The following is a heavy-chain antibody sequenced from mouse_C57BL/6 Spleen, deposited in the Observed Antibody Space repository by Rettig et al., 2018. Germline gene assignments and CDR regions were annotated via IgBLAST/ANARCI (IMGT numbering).Heavy chain of an antibody. Sequence: LEWIGRIDPANGNTKYAPKFQGKATITADTSSNTAYLQLSSLTSEDTAIYYCARRGGFTTALDYWGQGTTLTVSS. CDR2: IDPANGNT. V-gene: IGHV14-3*01. CDR3: ARRGGFTTALDY. J-gene: IGHJ2*01. D-gene: IGHD1-2*01.